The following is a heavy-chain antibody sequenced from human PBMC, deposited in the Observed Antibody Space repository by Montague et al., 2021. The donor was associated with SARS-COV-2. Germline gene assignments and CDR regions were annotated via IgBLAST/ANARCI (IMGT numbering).Heavy chain of an antibody. D-gene: IGHD1-26*01. Sequence: SETLSLTCIVSGSSVRSYYWSWIRQPPGKGLEWIGYIYYSGSTXXXPSXKSRVTISVDTSKNQFSLKLSSVTAADTAMYYCARLRGRGYYFDYWGQGTLVTVSS. CDR3: ARLRGRGYYFDY. CDR2: IYYSGST. J-gene: IGHJ4*02. V-gene: IGHV4-59*08. CDR1: GSSVRSYY.